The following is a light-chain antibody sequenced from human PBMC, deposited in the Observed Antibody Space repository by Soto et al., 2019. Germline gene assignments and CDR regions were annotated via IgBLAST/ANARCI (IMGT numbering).Light chain of an antibody. CDR3: QTWGTGPWV. CDR1: SGHSSYA. Sequence: QLVLTQSTSASASLGASVKLTCTLSSGHSSYAIAWHQQQPEKGPRYLMKLNSDGSHNKGDGIPDRFSGSSSGAERYLTISSLQSEDEADYYCQTWGTGPWVFGGGTKLTVL. J-gene: IGLJ3*02. V-gene: IGLV4-69*01. CDR2: LNSDGSH.